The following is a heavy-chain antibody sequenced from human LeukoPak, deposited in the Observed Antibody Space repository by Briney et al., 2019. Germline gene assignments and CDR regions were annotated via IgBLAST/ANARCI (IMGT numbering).Heavy chain of an antibody. Sequence: ASVKVSCKASGYTFTSYYMHWVRQAPGQGLEWMGIINPSGGSTSYAQKFQGRVTMTRDTSTSTVYMELSSLRSEDTAVYYCARSPLDFWSGYYQTTYFDYWGQGTLVTVSS. CDR3: ARSPLDFWSGYYQTTYFDY. CDR2: INPSGGST. D-gene: IGHD3-3*01. V-gene: IGHV1-46*01. J-gene: IGHJ4*02. CDR1: GYTFTSYY.